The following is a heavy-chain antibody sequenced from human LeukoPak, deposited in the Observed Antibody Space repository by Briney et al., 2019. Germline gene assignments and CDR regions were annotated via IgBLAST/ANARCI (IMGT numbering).Heavy chain of an antibody. V-gene: IGHV3-48*03. CDR3: AREPWTADAFDI. CDR1: GFTFSSYE. J-gene: IGHJ3*02. D-gene: IGHD3/OR15-3a*01. CDR2: ISSSGSTI. Sequence: PGGSLRLSCAASGFTFSSYEMNRVRQAPGKGLEWVSYISSSGSTIYYADSVKGRFTISRDNAKNSLYLQMNSLRAEDTAVYYCAREPWTADAFDIWGQGTMVTVSS.